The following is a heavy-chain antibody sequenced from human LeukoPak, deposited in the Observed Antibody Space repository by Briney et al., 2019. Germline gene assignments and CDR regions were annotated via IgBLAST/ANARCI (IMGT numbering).Heavy chain of an antibody. Sequence: SETLSLTCTVSGGSISSYYWSWIRQPAGKGLEWSGRIYTSGSTNYNPSLKSRVTMSVDTSKNQFSLKLSSVTAADTAVYYCAREGGSSGWYPFDYWGQGTLVTVSS. CDR2: IYTSGST. CDR3: AREGGSSGWYPFDY. V-gene: IGHV4-4*07. J-gene: IGHJ4*02. D-gene: IGHD6-19*01. CDR1: GGSISSYY.